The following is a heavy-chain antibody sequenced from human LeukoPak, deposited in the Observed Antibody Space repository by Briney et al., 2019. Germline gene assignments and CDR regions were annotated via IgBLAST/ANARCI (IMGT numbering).Heavy chain of an antibody. CDR2: ISSSSSTI. D-gene: IGHD2-2*02. J-gene: IGHJ6*03. Sequence: GGSLRLSCAASGFTFSSDSMTWVRQAPGKGLEWVSYISSSSSTILYADSVKGRFTISRDNAKNSLYLQMNSLRAEDTAVYYCAKYGIVVVPAAIRGDYYYYYMDVWGKGTTVTVSS. CDR1: GFTFSSDS. V-gene: IGHV3-48*04. CDR3: AKYGIVVVPAAIRGDYYYYYMDV.